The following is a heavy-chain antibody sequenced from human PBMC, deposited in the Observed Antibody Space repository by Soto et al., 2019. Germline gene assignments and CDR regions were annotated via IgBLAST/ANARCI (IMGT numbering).Heavy chain of an antibody. J-gene: IGHJ6*02. V-gene: IGHV3-30-3*01. CDR2: MSYDGTNK. CDR1: GFTFSSYA. D-gene: IGHD2-2*03. Sequence: GGSLRLSCAASGFTFSSYATHWVRQAPGKGLEWVAVMSYDGTNKYYADSVKGRFTISRDSSKNTLNLQMNSLRAEDTAVYYCARGGYCNSTSCYRYGMDVWGQGTTVTVSS. CDR3: ARGGYCNSTSCYRYGMDV.